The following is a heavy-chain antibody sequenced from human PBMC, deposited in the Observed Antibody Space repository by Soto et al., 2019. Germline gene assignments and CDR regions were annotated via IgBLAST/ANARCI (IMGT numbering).Heavy chain of an antibody. Sequence: EVQLVESGGGLVEPGGSLRLSCAASGFTFTDAGMIWVRQAPGKGLEWVGRLKSSTDAGTTDYAAPVKGRFTVSRDDSKNTLYLQMNSLKTEDTAVYYCAKITRGNSYANYWGQGTLVTVSS. CDR1: GFTFTDAG. D-gene: IGHD5-18*01. J-gene: IGHJ4*02. CDR2: LKSSTDAGTT. V-gene: IGHV3-15*07. CDR3: AKITRGNSYANY.